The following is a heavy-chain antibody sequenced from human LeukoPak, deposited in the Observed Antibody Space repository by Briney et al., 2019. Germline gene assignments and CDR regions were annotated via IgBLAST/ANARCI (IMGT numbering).Heavy chain of an antibody. CDR2: IYYSGST. CDR1: GGSISSGDYY. Sequence: SETLSLTCTVSGGSISSGDYYWSWIRQPPGKGLEWIGYIYYSGSTYYNPSLKSRVTISVDTSKNQFSLKLSSVTAADTAVYYCARDAEIWGSYRLPLWGQGTVVTVSS. CDR3: ARDAEIWGSYRLPL. D-gene: IGHD3-16*02. V-gene: IGHV4-30-4*01. J-gene: IGHJ4*02.